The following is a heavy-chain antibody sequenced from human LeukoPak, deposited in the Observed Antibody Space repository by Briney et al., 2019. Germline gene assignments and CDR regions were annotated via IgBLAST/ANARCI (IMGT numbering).Heavy chain of an antibody. J-gene: IGHJ4*02. D-gene: IGHD6-13*01. CDR2: INQDGSEK. V-gene: IGHV3-7*01. Sequence: PGGSLRLSCAAPGFTFSSHWMSWVRQAPGKGLDGVANINQDGSEKYYVDSVKGRFTISRDNAKNSLYLQMNSLRAEDTAVYYCARGGAAAGIYFDQWGQGTLVTVSS. CDR1: GFTFSSHW. CDR3: ARGGAAAGIYFDQ.